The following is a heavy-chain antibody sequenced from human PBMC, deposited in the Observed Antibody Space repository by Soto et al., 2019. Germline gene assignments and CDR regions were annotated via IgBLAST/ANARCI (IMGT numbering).Heavy chain of an antibody. CDR2: INAGNGNT. D-gene: IGHD6-19*01. J-gene: IGHJ4*02. CDR1: GYTFTSYA. CDR3: ARESSGWYVGVDY. V-gene: IGHV1-3*01. Sequence: ASVKVSCKASGYTFTSYAMHWVRQAPGQRLEWMGWINAGNGNTKYSQKFQGRVTITRDTSASTAYMELSSLRSEDTAVYYCARESSGWYVGVDYWGQGTLVSVSS.